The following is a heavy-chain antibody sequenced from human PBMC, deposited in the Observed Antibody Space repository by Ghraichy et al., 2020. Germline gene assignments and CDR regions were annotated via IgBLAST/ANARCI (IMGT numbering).Heavy chain of an antibody. CDR1: GGSISSGGYY. V-gene: IGHV4-31*03. CDR2: IYYSGST. CDR3: ARGGDYYDSRGRPGAFDI. D-gene: IGHD3-22*01. J-gene: IGHJ3*02. Sequence: SETLSLTCTVSGGSISSGGYYWSWIRQHPGKGLEWIGYIYYSGSTYYNPSLKSRVTISVDTSKNQFSLKLSSVTAADTAVYYCARGGDYYDSRGRPGAFDIWGQGTMVTVSS.